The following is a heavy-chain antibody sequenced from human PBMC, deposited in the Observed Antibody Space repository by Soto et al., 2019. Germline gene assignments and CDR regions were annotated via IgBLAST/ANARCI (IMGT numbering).Heavy chain of an antibody. Sequence: PGGSLRLSCAASGFTFSNYGMHWVRQAPGKGLEWVSTISNDGSAEYYSDSVKGRFTVSRDNSKNTVYFQMNSLRVEDTAVYYCARDSAVAALPFYYYYYGMDVWGQGTTVTVSS. J-gene: IGHJ6*02. CDR2: ISNDGSAE. CDR3: ARDSAVAALPFYYYYYGMDV. V-gene: IGHV3-30*03. D-gene: IGHD6-6*01. CDR1: GFTFSNYG.